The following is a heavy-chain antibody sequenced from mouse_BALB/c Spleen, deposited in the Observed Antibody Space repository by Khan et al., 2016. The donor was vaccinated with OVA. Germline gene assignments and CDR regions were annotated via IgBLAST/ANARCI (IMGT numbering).Heavy chain of an antibody. Sequence: QIQLVQSGPGLVAPSQSLSITCTVSGFSLSRYSVHWVRQPPGKGLEWLGMIWSGGSTDYNSALESRLSISKDNSKSQVFLKMNSLQTDDTAMYYCARKKYGNYVSLDYWGQGTSVTVSS. V-gene: IGHV2-6-4*01. J-gene: IGHJ4*01. CDR3: ARKKYGNYVSLDY. CDR2: IWSGGST. D-gene: IGHD2-10*02. CDR1: GFSLSRYS.